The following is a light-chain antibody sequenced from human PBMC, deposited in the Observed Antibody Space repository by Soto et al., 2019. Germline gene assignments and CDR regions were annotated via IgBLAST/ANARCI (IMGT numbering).Light chain of an antibody. CDR2: DAS. V-gene: IGKV3-11*01. CDR3: QQRSNWPPYT. CDR1: QSVSSY. Sequence: EIVLTQSPATLSLSPGERATLSCRASQSVSSYLAWYQQKPGQAPRLLIYDASNSATGIPARFSGSGSGTDFTLTINSLVPEDFAVYYCQQRSNWPPYTFGQGTKLDIK. J-gene: IGKJ2*01.